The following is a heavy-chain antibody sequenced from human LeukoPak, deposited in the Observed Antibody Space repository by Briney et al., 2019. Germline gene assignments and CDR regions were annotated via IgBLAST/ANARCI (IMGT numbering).Heavy chain of an antibody. CDR2: IYYSGST. V-gene: IGHV4-39*01. CDR1: GDSISTSNSY. CDR3: SLQGSGSYYNKYYFDY. D-gene: IGHD3-10*01. Sequence: SETLSLTCTVSGDSISTSNSYWGWIRQPPGKGLEWIGSIYYSGSTYYNPSLKSRVTISVDTSKNQFSLKLSSVTAADTAVYYCSLQGSGSYYNKYYFDYWGQGTLVTVSS. J-gene: IGHJ4*02.